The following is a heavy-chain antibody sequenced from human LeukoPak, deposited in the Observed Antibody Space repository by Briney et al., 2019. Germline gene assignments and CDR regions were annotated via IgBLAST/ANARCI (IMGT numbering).Heavy chain of an antibody. CDR1: GYSFNSYD. D-gene: IGHD3-22*01. CDR3: ARGHSGEITMTSLYY. Sequence: ASVNVSCKASGYSFNSYDINWVQQATGQGLEWMEWMNPNRGNTGYEQKFQGRINMTRKTSISTAYMERSRLRSEETGVYYCARGHSGEITMTSLYYWGQGTLVTVSS. V-gene: IGHV1-8*01. CDR2: MNPNRGNT. J-gene: IGHJ4*02.